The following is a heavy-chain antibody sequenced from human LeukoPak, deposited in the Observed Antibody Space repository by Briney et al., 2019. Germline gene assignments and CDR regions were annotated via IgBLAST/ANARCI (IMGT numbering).Heavy chain of an antibody. J-gene: IGHJ1*01. CDR1: GGSISSSSYY. V-gene: IGHV4-39*01. CDR3: ADTLGYCSSTSCYTSYFQH. D-gene: IGHD2-2*02. Sequence: KSSETLSLTCTVSGGSISSSSYYWGWIRQPPGKGLEWIGSIYYSGSTYYNPSLKSRVTISVDTSKNQFSLKLSSVTAADTAVYYCADTLGYCSSTSCYTSYFQHWGQGTLVTVSS. CDR2: IYYSGST.